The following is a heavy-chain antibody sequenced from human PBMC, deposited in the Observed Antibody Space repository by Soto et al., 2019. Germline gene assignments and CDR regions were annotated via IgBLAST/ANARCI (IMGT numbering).Heavy chain of an antibody. D-gene: IGHD3-22*01. Sequence: TETLSLICTVSSGSISSGGYYWCWIRQHPGKSLEWIGYIYYSGRTYYNPSLKSRVTISVDTSKNQFSLKLSSVTAADTAVYYCARNLYYYDSSGYRYTCFEPWGQGTLVTVSS. V-gene: IGHV4-31*03. J-gene: IGHJ5*02. CDR1: SGSISSGGYY. CDR3: ARNLYYYDSSGYRYTCFEP. CDR2: IYYSGRT.